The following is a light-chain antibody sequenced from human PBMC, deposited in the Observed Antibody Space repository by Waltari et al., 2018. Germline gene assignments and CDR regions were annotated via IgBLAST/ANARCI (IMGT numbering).Light chain of an antibody. CDR3: MQPLQSPHT. J-gene: IGKJ2*01. Sequence: DIVMTQSPLSLSVTPGEPASISCRSSQSLLPTNGYVYLDWYVQKPGQSPHLLSYFGSNWASGGPERLSGSGSDTDFTLRISRVEAEDVGLYYCMQPLQSPHTFGQGTRLDIK. CDR1: QSLLPTNGYVY. CDR2: FGS. V-gene: IGKV2-28*01.